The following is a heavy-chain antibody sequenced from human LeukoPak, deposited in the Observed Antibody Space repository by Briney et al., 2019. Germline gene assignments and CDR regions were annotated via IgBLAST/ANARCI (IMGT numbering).Heavy chain of an antibody. CDR3: ARVKAPKVELRRHYFYGMDV. V-gene: IGHV1-2*02. D-gene: IGHD1-7*01. Sequence: GASVKVSCKASGYTFTAYNMHWVRQAPGQGLEWMGWINPNSRGTNYAQKFQGRVTMTRDTSITTAYMELTRVRSDDTAVYYCARVKAPKVELRRHYFYGMDVWGQGTTVTVS. CDR1: GYTFTAYN. J-gene: IGHJ6*02. CDR2: INPNSRGT.